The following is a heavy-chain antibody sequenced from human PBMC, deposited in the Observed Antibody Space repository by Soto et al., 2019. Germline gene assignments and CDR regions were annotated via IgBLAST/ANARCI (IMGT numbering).Heavy chain of an antibody. CDR2: IYYSGST. Sequence: SETLSLTCTVSGGSISSYYWSWIRQPPGKGLEWIGYIYYSGSTNYNPSLKSRVTISVDTSKNQFSLKLSSVTAADTAVYYCARVKGSSYYYYGMDVWGQGTTVTV. J-gene: IGHJ6*02. CDR1: GGSISSYY. V-gene: IGHV4-59*01. CDR3: ARVKGSSYYYYGMDV.